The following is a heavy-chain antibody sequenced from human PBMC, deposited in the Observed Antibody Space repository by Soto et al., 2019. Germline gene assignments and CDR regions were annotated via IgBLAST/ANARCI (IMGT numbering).Heavy chain of an antibody. CDR3: AAGYCTNGVCHDAFDI. Sequence: GASVKVSCKASGYTFTSYYMHWVRQAPGQGLEWMGIINPSGGSTSYAQKFQGRVTMTRDTSTSTVYMELSSLRSEDTAVYYCAAGYCTNGVCHDAFDIWCPGTMVTVSS. D-gene: IGHD2-8*01. V-gene: IGHV1-46*01. CDR1: GYTFTSYY. J-gene: IGHJ3*02. CDR2: INPSGGST.